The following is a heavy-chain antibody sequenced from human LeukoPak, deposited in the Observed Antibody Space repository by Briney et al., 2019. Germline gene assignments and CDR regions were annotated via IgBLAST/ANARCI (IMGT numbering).Heavy chain of an antibody. V-gene: IGHV4-39*01. Sequence: SETLSLTCTVSGGSISSSSYYWGWIRQPPGKGLEWIGSIYYSGSTYYNPSLKSRVTISVDTSKNQFSLKLSSVTAADTAVYHCARHVSGDYAWLDVWGQGTTVSVSS. D-gene: IGHD4-17*01. J-gene: IGHJ6*02. CDR2: IYYSGST. CDR1: GGSISSSSYY. CDR3: ARHVSGDYAWLDV.